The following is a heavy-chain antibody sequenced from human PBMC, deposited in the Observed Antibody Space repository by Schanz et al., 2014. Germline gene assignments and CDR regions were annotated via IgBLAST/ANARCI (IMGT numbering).Heavy chain of an antibody. J-gene: IGHJ4*02. D-gene: IGHD6-13*01. CDR3: ARDGVDAAAGGNY. CDR1: GGTFNSYT. CDR2: IIPILGIA. V-gene: IGHV1-69*08. Sequence: QVQLVQSGAEVKKPGSSMKVSCKASGGTFNSYTISWVRQAPGQGLEWMGRIIPILGIANYAQKFQGRVTNTADKSTSTAYMELSSLRSEDTAVYYCARDGVDAAAGGNYWGQGTLVTVSS.